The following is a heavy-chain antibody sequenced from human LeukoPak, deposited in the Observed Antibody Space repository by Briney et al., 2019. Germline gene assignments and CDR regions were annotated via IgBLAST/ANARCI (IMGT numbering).Heavy chain of an antibody. CDR3: TRDRSRAEDD. CDR2: INQGGSDK. CDR1: GLTFSGHW. J-gene: IGHJ4*02. V-gene: IGHV3-7*01. Sequence: GGSLRLSCAPSGLTFSGHWMSWVRQAPGKGLEWVANINQGGSDKYYVDSVKGRFTISRDNANNLLYLQMNSLRGEDKAVYYCTRDRSRAEDDWGQGTLVTVS. D-gene: IGHD1-14*01.